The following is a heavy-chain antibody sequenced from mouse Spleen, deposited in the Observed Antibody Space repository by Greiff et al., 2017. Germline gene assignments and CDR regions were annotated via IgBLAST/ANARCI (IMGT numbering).Heavy chain of an antibody. Sequence: EVKLMESGGDLVKPGGSLKLSCAASGFTFSSYGMSWVRQTPDKRLEWVATISSGGSYTYYPDSVKGRFTISRDNAKNTLYLQMSSLKSEDTAMYYCARPHYYGSSYPYYFDYWGQGTTLTVSS. CDR1: GFTFSSYG. CDR3: ARPHYYGSSYPYYFDY. J-gene: IGHJ2*01. D-gene: IGHD1-1*01. V-gene: IGHV5-6*01. CDR2: ISSGGSYT.